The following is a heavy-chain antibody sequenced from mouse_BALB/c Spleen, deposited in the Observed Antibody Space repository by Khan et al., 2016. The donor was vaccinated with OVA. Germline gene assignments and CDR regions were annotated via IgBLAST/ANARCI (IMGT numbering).Heavy chain of an antibody. CDR1: DDSITSGY. Sequence: EVQLQESGPSLVKPSQTLSLTCSVTDDSITSGYWNWIRKFPGNKLAYMGYIIYTGYTYYNPSLKSRISITRHTSKNQYYLQLNSVTDEDTATYYCARSTYRYAFVYWGQGTLVTVSA. J-gene: IGHJ3*01. D-gene: IGHD2-14*01. CDR2: IIYTGYT. V-gene: IGHV3-8*02. CDR3: ARSTYRYAFVY.